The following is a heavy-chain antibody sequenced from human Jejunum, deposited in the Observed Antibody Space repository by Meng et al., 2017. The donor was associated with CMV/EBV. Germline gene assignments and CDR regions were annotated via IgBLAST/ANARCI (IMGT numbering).Heavy chain of an antibody. D-gene: IGHD3-3*01. V-gene: IGHV3-48*04. J-gene: IGHJ5*02. CDR1: GFTLGRHS. Sequence: GFTLGRHSRNWVRQAPGKGLEWVSAISSNERTTNYAESVKGRFNISRDNAKNSLYLQMDSLRTEDTAVYFCARDRWFLEWLLPLDLWGQGTLVTVSS. CDR2: ISSNERTT. CDR3: ARDRWFLEWLLPLDL.